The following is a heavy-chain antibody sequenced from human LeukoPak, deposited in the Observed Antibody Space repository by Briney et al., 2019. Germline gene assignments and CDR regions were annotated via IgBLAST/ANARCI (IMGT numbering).Heavy chain of an antibody. CDR3: AREWRYYYDSSGYPDY. Sequence: SETLSLTCAVYGGSFSGYYRSWIRQPPGKGLEWIGEINHSGSTNYNPSLKSRVTISVDTSKNQFSLKLSSVTAADTAVYYCAREWRYYYDSSGYPDYWGQGTLVTVSS. CDR2: INHSGST. J-gene: IGHJ4*02. D-gene: IGHD3-22*01. V-gene: IGHV4-34*01. CDR1: GGSFSGYY.